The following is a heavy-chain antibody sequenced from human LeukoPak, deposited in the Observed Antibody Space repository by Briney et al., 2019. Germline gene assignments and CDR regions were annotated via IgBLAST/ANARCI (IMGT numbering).Heavy chain of an antibody. J-gene: IGHJ6*02. D-gene: IGHD3-3*01. CDR1: GFTFSSYA. V-gene: IGHV3-23*01. Sequence: PGGSLRLSCAASGFTFSSYAMSWVRQAPGKGLEWVSAISGSGGSTYCADSVKGRFTISRDNSKNTLYLQMNSLRAEDTAVYYCAKDALYFGVVDYYYYYYGMDVWGQGTTVTVSS. CDR2: ISGSGGST. CDR3: AKDALYFGVVDYYYYYYGMDV.